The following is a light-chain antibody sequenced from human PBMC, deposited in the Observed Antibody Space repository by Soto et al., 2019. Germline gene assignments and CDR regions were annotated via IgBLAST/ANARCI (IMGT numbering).Light chain of an antibody. Sequence: QSALTQPASVSGSPGQSITISCTGTSSDIGTYIYVSWYLQHPGKAPKLLIYEVGNRPSGVSNRFSGSKSGTTASLTISGLQAEDEADYYCLVYGRGGTLMFGGGTKLTVL. V-gene: IGLV2-14*01. CDR3: LVYGRGGTLM. CDR1: SSDIGTYIY. CDR2: EVG. J-gene: IGLJ3*02.